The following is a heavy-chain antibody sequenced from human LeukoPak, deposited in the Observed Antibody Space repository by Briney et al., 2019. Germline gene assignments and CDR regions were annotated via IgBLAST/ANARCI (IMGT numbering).Heavy chain of an antibody. D-gene: IGHD3-10*01. V-gene: IGHV4-61*05. J-gene: IGHJ4*02. CDR2: IYYSGST. CDR3: ARVGYSSSGNYYNDRGAFDY. Sequence: PSETLSLTCNVSGGSISSSSYYWGWIRQPPGKGLEWIGYIYYSGSTNYNPSLKSRVTISVDTSKNQFSLKLSSVTAADTAVYYCARVGYSSSGNYYNDRGAFDYWGQGTLVTVSS. CDR1: GGSISSSSYY.